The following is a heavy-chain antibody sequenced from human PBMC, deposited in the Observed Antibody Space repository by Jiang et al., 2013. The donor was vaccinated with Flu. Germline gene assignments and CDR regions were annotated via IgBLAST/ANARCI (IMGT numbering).Heavy chain of an antibody. CDR1: GGSISSYY. V-gene: IGHV4-59*01. CDR2: IYYSGST. CDR3: ARGGTIFWDY. J-gene: IGHJ4*02. Sequence: GPGLVKPSETLSLTCTVSGGSISSYYWSWIRQPPGKGLEWIGYIYYSGSTNYNPSLKSRVTISVDTSKNQFSLKLSSVTAADTAVYYCARGGTIFWDYWGQGTLVTVSS. D-gene: IGHD3-3*01.